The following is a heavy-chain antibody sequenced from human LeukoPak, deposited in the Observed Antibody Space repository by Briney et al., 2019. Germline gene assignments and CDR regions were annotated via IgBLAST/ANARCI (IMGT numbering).Heavy chain of an antibody. V-gene: IGHV3-30*02. CDR3: AKVSSFYDSSGYYGWFDP. Sequence: PGGSLRLSCVASGFTFSTYGMFWARQAPGKGLEWVAFIRHDGSNSWYADSVKGRFTVSRDNSKNTLYLQMNSLRAEDTAVYYCAKVSSFYDSSGYYGWFDPWGQGTLVTVSS. CDR1: GFTFSTYG. J-gene: IGHJ5*02. CDR2: IRHDGSNS. D-gene: IGHD3-22*01.